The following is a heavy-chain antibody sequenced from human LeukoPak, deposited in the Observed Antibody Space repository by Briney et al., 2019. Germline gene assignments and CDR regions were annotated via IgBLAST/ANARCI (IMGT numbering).Heavy chain of an antibody. Sequence: GGSLRLSCAASGFTFGDHYMDWVRQAPGKGLEWVAYISGGYTTTYFADSVKDRFTIIRDNDKNSLYLQMNSLRDEDTAVYYCARAASASTFGYYYWGRGTLVTVSS. D-gene: IGHD3-22*01. CDR3: ARAASASTFGYYY. J-gene: IGHJ4*02. CDR1: GFTFGDHY. CDR2: ISGGYTTT. V-gene: IGHV3-48*02.